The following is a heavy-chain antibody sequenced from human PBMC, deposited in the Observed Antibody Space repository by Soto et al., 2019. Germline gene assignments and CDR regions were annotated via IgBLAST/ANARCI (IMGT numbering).Heavy chain of an antibody. CDR3: ASGGHVVVVTAALDY. Sequence: QVQLVQSGAEVKKPGASVKVSCKASGDTFTDYYIHWVRQAPGQGLEWMGTVNPSGGHTTYAQHFLGRMTMTRDTSTGTLYMELTSLTSEDTAVYYCASGGHVVVVTAALDYWGQGTLVTVSS. CDR2: VNPSGGHT. V-gene: IGHV1-46*01. D-gene: IGHD2-21*02. CDR1: GDTFTDYY. J-gene: IGHJ4*02.